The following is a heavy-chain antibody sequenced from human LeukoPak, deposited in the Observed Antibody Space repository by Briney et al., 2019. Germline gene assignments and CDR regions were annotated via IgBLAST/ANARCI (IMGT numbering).Heavy chain of an antibody. D-gene: IGHD5-12*01. J-gene: IGHJ4*02. CDR3: ARVIGYDQLDY. CDR2: IHYSGST. Sequence: SQTLSLTCSVSGGSISSGDDYWRWIRQHPGKGLEWIGYIHYSGSTYYNPSLKSRVSISVSTSKNRFSLQLSSVTAADTAVYYCARVIGYDQLDYWGQGTLVTVSS. CDR1: GGSISSGDDY. V-gene: IGHV4-31*03.